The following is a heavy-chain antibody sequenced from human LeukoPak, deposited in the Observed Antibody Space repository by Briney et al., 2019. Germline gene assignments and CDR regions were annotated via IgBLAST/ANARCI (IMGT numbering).Heavy chain of an antibody. D-gene: IGHD2-15*01. CDR1: GFTFSSYA. CDR3: AREWYSYSRRYYYGMDV. CDR2: ISYDGSNK. V-gene: IGHV3-30*04. Sequence: GGSLRLSCAASGFTFSSYAMHWVRQAPGKGLEWVAVISYDGSNKYYADSVKGRFTISRDSSKNTLYLQMNSLRAEDTAVYYCAREWYSYSRRYYYGMDVWGQGTTVTVSS. J-gene: IGHJ6*02.